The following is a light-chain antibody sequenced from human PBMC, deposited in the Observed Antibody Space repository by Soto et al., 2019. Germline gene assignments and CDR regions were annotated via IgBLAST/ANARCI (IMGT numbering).Light chain of an antibody. J-gene: IGLJ1*01. CDR1: STDFVSYNR. CDR3: CLYISENAYV. V-gene: IGLV2-18*01. Sequence: QSALTQPPSVSGSPGQSVTISCTGTSTDFVSYNRVSWYQQPPGIAPKLMIYEVSKRPSGDPHRFSASKSGNTASVTIYRHQAAAEPDCSCCLYISENAYVFGSGTKVTVL. CDR2: EVS.